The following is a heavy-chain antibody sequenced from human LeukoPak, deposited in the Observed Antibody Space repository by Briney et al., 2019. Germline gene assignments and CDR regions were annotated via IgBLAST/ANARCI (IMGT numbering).Heavy chain of an antibody. CDR3: ARFRLRSNPYYFDY. V-gene: IGHV3-21*01. D-gene: IGHD3-3*01. CDR1: GFTFSSYS. J-gene: IGHJ4*02. CDR2: ISSSSSYI. Sequence: GGSLRLSCAASGFTFSSYSMNWVRQAPGKGLEWVSSISSSSSYIYYADSVKGRFTISRDNAKNSLYLQMNGLRAEDTAVYYCARFRLRSNPYYFDYWGQGTLVTVSS.